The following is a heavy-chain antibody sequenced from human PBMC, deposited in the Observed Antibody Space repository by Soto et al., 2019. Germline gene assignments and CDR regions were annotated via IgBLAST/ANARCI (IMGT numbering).Heavy chain of an antibody. V-gene: IGHV4-59*01. CDR2: IYYSGST. J-gene: IGHJ4*02. CDR1: GGSISSYY. D-gene: IGHD2-2*01. CDR3: AGSFVVVPAAMSFDY. Sequence: LEILSLTCTVSGGSISSYYLSWIRQPPGKGLEWIGYIYYSGSTNYNPSLKSRVTISVDTSKNQFSLKLSSVTAADTAVYYCAGSFVVVPAAMSFDYWGQGTLVTVSS.